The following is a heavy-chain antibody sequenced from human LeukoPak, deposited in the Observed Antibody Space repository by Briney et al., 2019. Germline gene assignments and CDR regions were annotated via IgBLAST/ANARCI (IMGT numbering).Heavy chain of an antibody. CDR3: ARDRNSYGSGSSLSGGFDY. Sequence: GGSLRLSCAASGFTFSSYSMNWVRQAPGKGLEWVSSISSSSSYIYYADSVKGRFTISRDNAKNSLYLQMNSLRAEDTAVYYCARDRNSYGSGSSLSGGFDYWDQGTLVTVSS. D-gene: IGHD3-10*01. V-gene: IGHV3-21*01. J-gene: IGHJ4*02. CDR1: GFTFSSYS. CDR2: ISSSSSYI.